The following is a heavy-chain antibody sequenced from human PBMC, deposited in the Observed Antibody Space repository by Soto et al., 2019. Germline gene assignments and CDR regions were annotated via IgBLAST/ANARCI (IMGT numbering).Heavy chain of an antibody. Sequence: QVQLQESGPGLVKPSQTLSLTCTVSGGSISSGGYYWSWIRQHPGKGLEWIGSIDYSGSTYYNPVLKSRVTISVDTSKNQFSLKLSSVTAADTAVYYCARGAIKYYYDSSGPLDYWCQGTLVTVSS. J-gene: IGHJ4*02. CDR2: IDYSGST. CDR3: ARGAIKYYYDSSGPLDY. CDR1: GGSISSGGYY. D-gene: IGHD3-22*01. V-gene: IGHV4-31*03.